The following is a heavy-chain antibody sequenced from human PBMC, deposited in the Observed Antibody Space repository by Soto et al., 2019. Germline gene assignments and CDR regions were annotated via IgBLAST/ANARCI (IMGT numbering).Heavy chain of an antibody. CDR1: GAPITINY. Sequence: QVQVRESGPGLVKPAETLPLTCTVSGAPITINYWSWIRQAPGKGLEWIGYIYYSGSTTYNPSLKSRVTMLADTSKDQFSRKLNSVTGADTAVYYCARYAGGPYDHWGPAMLVTVSS. D-gene: IGHD2-15*01. J-gene: IGHJ4*01. CDR2: IYYSGST. V-gene: IGHV4-59*01. CDR3: ARYAGGPYDH.